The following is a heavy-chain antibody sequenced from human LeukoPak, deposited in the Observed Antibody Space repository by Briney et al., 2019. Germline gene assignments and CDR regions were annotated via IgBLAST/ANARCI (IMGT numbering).Heavy chain of an antibody. CDR1: GYTVSNYD. V-gene: IGHV1-8*01. Sequence: GASVKVYCTASGYTVSNYDINWVRQATAHGPYWLGWMNPNSGNTGFAQEFQGRVTMTRNTPISTAYMELSSLRSEDTAVYYCARVEFNGGYSHVYWGQGTLVTVSS. J-gene: IGHJ4*02. CDR3: ARVEFNGGYSHVY. CDR2: MNPNSGNT. D-gene: IGHD5-12*01.